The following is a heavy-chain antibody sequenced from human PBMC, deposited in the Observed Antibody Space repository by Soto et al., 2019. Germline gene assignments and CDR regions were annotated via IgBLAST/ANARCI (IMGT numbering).Heavy chain of an antibody. CDR2: ISQSGNT. J-gene: IGHJ4*02. D-gene: IGHD6-6*01. Sequence: WETLSLTCSIYSGSFSGYYWSWIRQPPGKGLEWIGEISQSGNTNYSPSLKSRVSISIDTSKKQFSLNLASVSAADTAVYYCARAPKVSGSSQTRPDFWGQGTLVTVSS. CDR3: ARAPKVSGSSQTRPDF. CDR1: SGSFSGYY. V-gene: IGHV4-34*01.